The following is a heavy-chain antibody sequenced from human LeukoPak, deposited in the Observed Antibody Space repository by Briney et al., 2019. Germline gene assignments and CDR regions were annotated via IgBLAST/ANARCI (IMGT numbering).Heavy chain of an antibody. J-gene: IGHJ4*02. CDR1: GFTFSSYW. V-gene: IGHV3-7*01. Sequence: PGGSLRLSCAASGFTFSSYWMGWVRQAPGKGLEWVANIKQDGSEKYYVDSVKGRFTISRDNAKNSLYLQMNSLRAEDTAVYYCARLSPLIYFDYWGQGPLVTVSS. CDR2: IKQDGSEK. D-gene: IGHD2-8*01. CDR3: ARLSPLIYFDY.